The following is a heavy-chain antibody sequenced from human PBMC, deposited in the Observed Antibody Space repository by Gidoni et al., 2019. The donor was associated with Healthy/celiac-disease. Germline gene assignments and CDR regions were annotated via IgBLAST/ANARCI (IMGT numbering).Heavy chain of an antibody. J-gene: IGHJ4*02. CDR3: ARDGQVVAFDY. CDR1: GFTFDAYG. CDR2: SNWNGGST. D-gene: IGHD2-15*01. V-gene: IGHV3-20*04. Sequence: EVQLVESGGGVLRPGGSLSLPCAASGFTFDAYGMSWVRQAPGKGLEWVSGSNWNGGSTGYADSVKGRFTISRDNAKNSLYLQMNSLRAEDTALYYCARDGQVVAFDYWGQGTLVTVSS.